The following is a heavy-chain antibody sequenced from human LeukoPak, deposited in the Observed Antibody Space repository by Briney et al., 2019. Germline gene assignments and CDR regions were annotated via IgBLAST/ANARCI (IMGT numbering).Heavy chain of an antibody. Sequence: ASVKVSCKASGYTFTSYGISWVRQAPGQGLEWMGWISAYNGNTNYAQKLQGRVTMTTDTSTSTAYMELRSLRSDDTAVYYCARDERGWELRWSFDYWGQGTLVTVSS. D-gene: IGHD1-26*01. J-gene: IGHJ4*02. V-gene: IGHV1-18*01. CDR1: GYTFTSYG. CDR3: ARDERGWELRWSFDY. CDR2: ISAYNGNT.